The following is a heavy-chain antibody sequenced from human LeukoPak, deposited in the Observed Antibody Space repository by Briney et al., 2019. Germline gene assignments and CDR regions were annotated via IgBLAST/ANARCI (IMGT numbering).Heavy chain of an antibody. CDR1: GGSFSGFY. J-gene: IGHJ5*02. D-gene: IGHD3-10*01. Sequence: SETLSLTCAVYGGSFSGFYWSWIRQPPGKGLEWIGEINHSGSTNYNPSLKSRVTISVDTSKNQFSLKLSSVTAADTAVYYCARAWFGEFYWFDPWGQGTLVTVSS. CDR3: ARAWFGEFYWFDP. CDR2: INHSGST. V-gene: IGHV4-34*01.